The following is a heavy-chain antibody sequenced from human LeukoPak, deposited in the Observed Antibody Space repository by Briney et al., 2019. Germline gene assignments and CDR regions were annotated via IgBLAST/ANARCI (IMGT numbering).Heavy chain of an antibody. Sequence: TGESLKISCKGSGYTFTNYWPVWVRQMPGKGLEWMGIIYPGDSESRYNPSFQGQVTISADKSISTAYLQWSSLKASDTAMYYCASRGGGDPGHFDYWGQGTLVTVSS. CDR2: IYPGDSES. CDR1: GYTFTNYW. CDR3: ASRGGGDPGHFDY. D-gene: IGHD2-21*02. V-gene: IGHV5-51*01. J-gene: IGHJ4*02.